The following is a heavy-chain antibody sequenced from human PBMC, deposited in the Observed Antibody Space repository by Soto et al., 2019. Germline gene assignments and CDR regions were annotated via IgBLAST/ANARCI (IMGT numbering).Heavy chain of an antibody. V-gene: IGHV3-74*01. CDR1: GFTFDYYW. D-gene: IGHD3-10*01. Sequence: EVQLVESGGGLVQPGESLRLSCAASGFTFDYYWMHWVRQAPGKGLVWVSRVHSDGTTTTYADSVKGRFTISRDNARNTVSLQMSSLRAEDTAIYYCARGDRGGFDLWGHGTVATVSS. CDR3: ARGDRGGFDL. J-gene: IGHJ3*01. CDR2: VHSDGTTT.